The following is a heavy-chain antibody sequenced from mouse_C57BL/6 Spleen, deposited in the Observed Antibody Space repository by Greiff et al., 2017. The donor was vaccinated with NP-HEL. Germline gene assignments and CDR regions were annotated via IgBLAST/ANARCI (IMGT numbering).Heavy chain of an antibody. V-gene: IGHV5-2*01. CDR2: INSDGGST. D-gene: IGHD2-5*01. CDR3: AHYSNPYWYFDV. J-gene: IGHJ1*03. Sequence: EVKVVESGGGLVQPGESLKLSCESNEYEFPSHDMSWVRKTPEKRLELVAAINSDGGSTYYPDTMERRFIISRDNTKKTLYLQMSSLRSEDTALYYCAHYSNPYWYFDVWGTGTTVTVSS. CDR1: EYEFPSHD.